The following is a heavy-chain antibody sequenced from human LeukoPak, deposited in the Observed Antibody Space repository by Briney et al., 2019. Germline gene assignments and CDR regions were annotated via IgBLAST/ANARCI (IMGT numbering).Heavy chain of an antibody. CDR1: GGSISSGDYY. J-gene: IGHJ4*02. CDR2: IYYSGST. D-gene: IGHD6-13*01. V-gene: IGHV4-30-4*08. Sequence: PSETLSLTCTVSGGSISSGDYYWSWIRQPPGKGLEWIGYIYYSGSTYYNPSLKSRVTISVDTSKNQFSLKLSSVTAADTAVYYRARDEAAGLGSFDYWGQGTLVTVSS. CDR3: ARDEAAGLGSFDY.